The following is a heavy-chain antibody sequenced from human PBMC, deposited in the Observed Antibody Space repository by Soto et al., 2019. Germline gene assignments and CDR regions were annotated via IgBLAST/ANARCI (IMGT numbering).Heavy chain of an antibody. CDR2: ISSSSSTI. J-gene: IGHJ4*02. CDR1: GFTFCSYS. CDR3: ARDDYWYTY. V-gene: IGHV3-48*01. Sequence: EVQLVESGGGLVQPGGSLRLSCSASGFTFCSYSRNWVRQAPGKGLEWVTYISSSSSTIYYADSVKGRFTISRDNAKNSLYLQMNSLRAEDTAVYYCARDDYWYTYWGQGTLVTVSS. D-gene: IGHD2-8*02.